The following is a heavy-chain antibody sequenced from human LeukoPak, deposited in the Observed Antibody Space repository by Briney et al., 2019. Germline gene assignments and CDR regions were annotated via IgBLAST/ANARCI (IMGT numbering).Heavy chain of an antibody. CDR1: GYTFTSYG. CDR3: ARDLGIAVAGTSKGAFDI. J-gene: IGHJ3*02. Sequence: ASVKVSCKASGYTFTSYGISWVRQAPGQGLEWMGWISAYNGNTNYAQKLQGRVTMTTDTSTSTAYMELRSLRSDDTAVYYCARDLGIAVAGTSKGAFDIWGQGTMVAVSS. D-gene: IGHD6-19*01. CDR2: ISAYNGNT. V-gene: IGHV1-18*04.